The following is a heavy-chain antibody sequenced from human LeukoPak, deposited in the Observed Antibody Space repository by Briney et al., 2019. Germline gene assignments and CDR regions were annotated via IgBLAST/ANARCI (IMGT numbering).Heavy chain of an antibody. Sequence: GGSLRLSCAASGFTFSSYAMSWVRQAPGKGPEWVSAISGSGGSTYYADSVKGRFTISRDNSKNTLYLQMNSLRAEDTAVYYCARDKRNIGSGTLHDYWGQGTLVTVSS. CDR2: ISGSGGST. CDR3: ARDKRNIGSGTLHDY. J-gene: IGHJ4*02. V-gene: IGHV3-23*01. D-gene: IGHD6-19*01. CDR1: GFTFSSYA.